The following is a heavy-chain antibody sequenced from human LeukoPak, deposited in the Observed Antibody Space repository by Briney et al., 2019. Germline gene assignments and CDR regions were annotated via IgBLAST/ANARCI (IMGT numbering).Heavy chain of an antibody. CDR2: IYTSGGT. J-gene: IGHJ5*02. V-gene: IGHV4-4*07. CDR1: GGSISSYY. CDR3: ARDVDIVVVPAATWFDP. Sequence: PSETLSLTCTVSGGSISSYYWSWIRQPAGKGLEWIGRIYTSGGTNYNPSLKSRVTMSVDTSKNQFSLTLSSVTAADTAVYYCARDVDIVVVPAATWFDPWGQGTLVTVSS. D-gene: IGHD2-2*01.